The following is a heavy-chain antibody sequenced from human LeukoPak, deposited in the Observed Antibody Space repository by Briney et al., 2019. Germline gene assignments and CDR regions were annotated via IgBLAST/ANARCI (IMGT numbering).Heavy chain of an antibody. CDR2: ISAYNGNT. Sequence: ASVKVSCKASGYTFTSYGISWVGQAPGQGLEWMGWISAYNGNTNYAQKLQGRVTMTTDTSTSTAYMELRSLRSDDTAVYYCAINPRSPHFPNDAFDIWGQGTMVTVSS. J-gene: IGHJ3*02. CDR1: GYTFTSYG. V-gene: IGHV1-18*01. D-gene: IGHD6-13*01. CDR3: AINPRSPHFPNDAFDI.